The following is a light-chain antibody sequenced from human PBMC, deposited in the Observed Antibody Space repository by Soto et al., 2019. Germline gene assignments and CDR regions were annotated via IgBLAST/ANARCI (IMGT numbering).Light chain of an antibody. CDR2: RGS. V-gene: IGKV1-5*03. Sequence: DIQMTQSPSTLSASVGDRVTITCRASQSIGNWMAWYRQTPGKAPNLLIYRGSSLQSGVPSRFSGSGSGTEFTLTIVSLQPDDFAVYYCQQFNIYPYTFGRGTRLEIK. CDR3: QQFNIYPYT. J-gene: IGKJ5*01. CDR1: QSIGNW.